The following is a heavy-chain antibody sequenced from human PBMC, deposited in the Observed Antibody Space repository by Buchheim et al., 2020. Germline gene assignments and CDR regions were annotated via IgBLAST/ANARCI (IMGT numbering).Heavy chain of an antibody. D-gene: IGHD3-9*01. Sequence: QVQLVQSGAEVKKPGASVKVSCKASGYTFTSYDINWVRQATGQGLEWMGWMNPNSGNTGYAQKFPGRVTMTRNTSISTAYMELGSLRSEDTAVYYCARDGDDILTGYPHYYYYYGMDVWGQGTT. CDR2: MNPNSGNT. V-gene: IGHV1-8*01. CDR3: ARDGDDILTGYPHYYYYYGMDV. J-gene: IGHJ6*02. CDR1: GYTFTSYD.